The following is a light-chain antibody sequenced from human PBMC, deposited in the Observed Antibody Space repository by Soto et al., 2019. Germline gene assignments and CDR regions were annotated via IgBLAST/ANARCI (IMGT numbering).Light chain of an antibody. CDR3: CSYAGTSVLL. CDR1: SSDVGAFNF. V-gene: IGLV2-11*01. CDR2: DVT. Sequence: QSALTQPRSVSGSPGQLVTISCTGTSSDVGAFNFVSWYRHHPGRAPKLMISDVTKRPSGVPDRFSGSKSGNTASLTISGLQAEDEADYYCCSYAGTSVLLFGGGTKVTVL. J-gene: IGLJ2*01.